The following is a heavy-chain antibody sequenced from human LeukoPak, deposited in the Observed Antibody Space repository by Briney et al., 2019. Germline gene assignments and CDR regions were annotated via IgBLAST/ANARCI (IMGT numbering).Heavy chain of an antibody. CDR2: IIPIFGTA. CDR3: ARDGSLRRAFDI. V-gene: IGHV1-69*01. Sequence: ASVKVSCKASGGTFSRYAISWVRQAPGQGLEWMGGIIPIFGTANYAQKFQGRVTITADESTSTAYMELSSLRSEDTAVYYCARDGSLRRAFDIWGQGTMVTVSS. J-gene: IGHJ3*02. CDR1: GGTFSRYA.